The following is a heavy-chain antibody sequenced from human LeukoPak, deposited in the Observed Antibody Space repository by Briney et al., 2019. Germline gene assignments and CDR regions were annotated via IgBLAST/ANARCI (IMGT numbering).Heavy chain of an antibody. Sequence: ASVKVSCKASGYTFTGFYMHWLRQAPGQGLEWMGWINPNSGGTNYAQKFQGRVTMTRDTSISTAYMELSRLRSDDTAVYYCARIWFGELSAFDIWGQGTMVTVSS. CDR2: INPNSGGT. CDR3: ARIWFGELSAFDI. V-gene: IGHV1-2*02. J-gene: IGHJ3*02. CDR1: GYTFTGFY. D-gene: IGHD3-10*01.